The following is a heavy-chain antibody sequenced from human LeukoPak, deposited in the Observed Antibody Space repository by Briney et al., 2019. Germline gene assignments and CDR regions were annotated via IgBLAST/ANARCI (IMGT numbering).Heavy chain of an antibody. V-gene: IGHV3-74*01. CDR2: IASDGSST. J-gene: IGHJ4*02. CDR1: GITFSSYW. Sequence: GGSLRLSCAASGITFSSYWMNWVRQAPGKGLVWVSRIASDGSSTTYADSVKGRFSISRDNAKNTLYLQMNSLRVEDTAVYYCARGRPHGNDYWGQGTLVTVSS. D-gene: IGHD4-23*01. CDR3: ARGRPHGNDY.